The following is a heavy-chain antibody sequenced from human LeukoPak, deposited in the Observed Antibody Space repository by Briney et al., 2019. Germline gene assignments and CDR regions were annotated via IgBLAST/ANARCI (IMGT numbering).Heavy chain of an antibody. CDR2: IWYDGSNK. Sequence: GGPLRLSCAASGCTFRSYGMHWVREAPGKGLGGVAGIWYDGSNKYYADSVKGRFTISRDNSKNTLYLQMNSLRAEDTAVYYCARDGVATISTDAFDIWGQGTMVTVSS. CDR3: ARDGVATISTDAFDI. V-gene: IGHV3-33*01. D-gene: IGHD5-12*01. J-gene: IGHJ3*02. CDR1: GCTFRSYG.